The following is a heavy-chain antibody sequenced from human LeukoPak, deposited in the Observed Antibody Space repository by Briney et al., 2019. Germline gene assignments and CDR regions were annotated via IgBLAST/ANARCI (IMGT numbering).Heavy chain of an antibody. Sequence: ASVKVSCKASGYTFTSYDINWVRQATGQGLEWMGWMNPNSGNTGYAQEFQGRVTMTRNTSISTAYMELSSLRSEDTAVYYCARGFSSWYYYYYYMDVWGKGTTVTVSS. CDR1: GYTFTSYD. CDR2: MNPNSGNT. CDR3: ARGFSSWYYYYYYMDV. J-gene: IGHJ6*03. D-gene: IGHD6-13*01. V-gene: IGHV1-8*01.